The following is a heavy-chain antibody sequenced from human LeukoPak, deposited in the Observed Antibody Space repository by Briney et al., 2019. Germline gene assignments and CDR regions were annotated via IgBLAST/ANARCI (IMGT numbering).Heavy chain of an antibody. CDR1: GYTFTTSG. V-gene: IGHV1-18*01. CDR3: ARRSTLYSSGWFYFDY. CDR2: ISAHDGGT. J-gene: IGHJ4*02. D-gene: IGHD6-19*01. Sequence: ASVKVSCKASGYTFTTSGISWVRQAPGQGLGWMGWISAHDGGTNYALKLQDRVSMTTDTSTSTAYMELRGLRSDDTAVYYCARRSTLYSSGWFYFDYWGQGTLVTVSS.